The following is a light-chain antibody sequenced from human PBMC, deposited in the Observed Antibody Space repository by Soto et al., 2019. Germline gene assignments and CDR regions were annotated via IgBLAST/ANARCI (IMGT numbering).Light chain of an antibody. CDR2: AAS. Sequence: DIQLTQSPSFLSASVGDRVTITCRASQGISSYLAWYQQKPGKVPKLLIYAASSLQSGVPSRFSGSGSGTDFTLTISSLQPEDVATYYCQKYNFAPITFGQGTRLEIK. CDR1: QGISSY. J-gene: IGKJ5*01. CDR3: QKYNFAPIT. V-gene: IGKV1-27*01.